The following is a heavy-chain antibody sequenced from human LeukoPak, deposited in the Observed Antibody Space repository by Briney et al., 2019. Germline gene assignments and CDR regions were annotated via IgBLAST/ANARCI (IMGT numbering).Heavy chain of an antibody. Sequence: SVKVSCKASGYTFTSYGISWVRQAPGQGLEWMGGIIPIFGTANYAQKFQGRVTITADESTSTAYMELSSLRSEDTAVYYCARYYYYDSSGYDWGQGTLVTVSS. CDR2: IIPIFGTA. D-gene: IGHD3-22*01. J-gene: IGHJ4*02. V-gene: IGHV1-69*13. CDR1: GYTFTSYG. CDR3: ARYYYYDSSGYD.